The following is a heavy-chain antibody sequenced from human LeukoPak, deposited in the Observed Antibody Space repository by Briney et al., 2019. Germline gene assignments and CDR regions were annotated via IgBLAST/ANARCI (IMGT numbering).Heavy chain of an antibody. V-gene: IGHV3-23*01. D-gene: IGHD1-26*01. CDR1: GFTFSSYW. CDR2: FSGSGGST. J-gene: IGHJ4*02. CDR3: ARGGGGSRSFDY. Sequence: GGSLRLSCAASGFTFSSYWMSWVRQAPGKGLEWVSAFSGSGGSTYYADSVKGRFTISRDNSKNTLYLQMNSLRAEDTAVYYCARGGGGSRSFDYWGQGTLVTVSS.